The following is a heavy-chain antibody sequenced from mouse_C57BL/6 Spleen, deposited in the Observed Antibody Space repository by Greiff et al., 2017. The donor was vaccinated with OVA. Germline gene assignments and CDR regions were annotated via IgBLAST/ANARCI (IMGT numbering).Heavy chain of an antibody. D-gene: IGHD3-3*01. J-gene: IGHJ4*01. Sequence: QVQLQQPGAELVKPGASVKVSCKASGYTFTSYWMHWVKQRPGQGLEWIGRFHPSDSDTNYNQKFKGKATLTVDKSSSTAYMQLSSLTSEDSAVDYCAIWGDPYAMDYWGQGTSVTVSS. CDR1: GYTFTSYW. CDR3: AIWGDPYAMDY. CDR2: FHPSDSDT. V-gene: IGHV1-74*01.